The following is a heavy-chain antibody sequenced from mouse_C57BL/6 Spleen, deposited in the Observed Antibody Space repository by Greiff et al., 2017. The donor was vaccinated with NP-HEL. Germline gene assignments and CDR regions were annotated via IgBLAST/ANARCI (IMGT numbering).Heavy chain of an antibody. CDR1: GYTFTSYG. CDR2: IYPRSGNT. D-gene: IGHD3-2*02. Sequence: QVQLQQSGAELARPGASVKLSCKASGYTFTSYGISWVKQRTGRGLEWIGEIYPRSGNTYYNEKFKGKATLTADKSSSTAYMELRSLTSEDSAVYFCALDSSGAWFAYWGQGTLVTVSA. CDR3: ALDSSGAWFAY. V-gene: IGHV1-81*01. J-gene: IGHJ3*01.